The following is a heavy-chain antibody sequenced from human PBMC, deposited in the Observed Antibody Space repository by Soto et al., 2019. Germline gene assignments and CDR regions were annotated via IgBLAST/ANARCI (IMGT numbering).Heavy chain of an antibody. Sequence: SETLSLTCTVSGGSISSSSYYWGWIRQPPGKGLEWIGSIYYSGSTYYNPSLKSRVTISVDTSKNQFSLKLSSVTAADTAVYYCARLSLFHYDMDVWGQGTTVTVSS. V-gene: IGHV4-39*01. D-gene: IGHD2-21*01. J-gene: IGHJ6*02. CDR1: GGSISSSSYY. CDR3: ARLSLFHYDMDV. CDR2: IYYSGST.